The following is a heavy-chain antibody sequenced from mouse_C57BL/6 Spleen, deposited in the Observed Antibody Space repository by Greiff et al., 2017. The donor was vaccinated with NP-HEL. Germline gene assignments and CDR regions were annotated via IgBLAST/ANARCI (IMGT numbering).Heavy chain of an antibody. Sequence: EVHLVESGGGLVQPGESLKLSCESNEYEFPSHDMSWVRKTPEKRLELVAAINSDGGSTYYPDTMERRFIISRDNTKKTLYLQMSSLRSEDTALYYCARLLPDLYGKGHYYAMDYWGQGTSVTVSS. CDR3: ARLLPDLYGKGHYYAMDY. D-gene: IGHD1-1*01. J-gene: IGHJ4*01. V-gene: IGHV5-2*01. CDR2: INSDGGST. CDR1: EYEFPSHD.